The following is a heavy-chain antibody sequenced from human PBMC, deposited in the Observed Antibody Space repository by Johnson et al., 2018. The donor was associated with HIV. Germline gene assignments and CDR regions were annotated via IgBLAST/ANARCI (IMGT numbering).Heavy chain of an antibody. CDR2: ISSSGYTI. D-gene: IGHD3-3*01. CDR1: GFIFSDYY. CDR3: ARVLRLLEWLSYNTDNAFDI. V-gene: IGHV3-11*04. J-gene: IGHJ3*02. Sequence: QVQLVESGGRVVRPGGSLRLSCAASGFIFSDYYMSWIRQAPGKGLEWVSYISSSGYTIYYADSVKGRFTISRDNSKNTLYPQMNILRAEDTAVYYCARVLRLLEWLSYNTDNAFDIWGQGTMVTVSS.